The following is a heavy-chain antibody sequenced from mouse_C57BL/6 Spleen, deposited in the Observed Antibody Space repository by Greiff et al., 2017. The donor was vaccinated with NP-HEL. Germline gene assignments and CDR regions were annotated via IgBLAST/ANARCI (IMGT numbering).Heavy chain of an antibody. V-gene: IGHV1-19*01. CDR3: ARGRPWFAY. CDR1: GYTFTDYY. CDR2: INPYNGGT. J-gene: IGHJ3*01. Sequence: VQLQQSGPVLVKPGASVKMSCKASGYTFTDYYMNWVKQSHGKSLEWIGVINPYNGGTSYNQKFKGKATLTVDKSSSTAYMGLNSLTSEDSAVYYCARGRPWFAYWGQGTLVTVSA.